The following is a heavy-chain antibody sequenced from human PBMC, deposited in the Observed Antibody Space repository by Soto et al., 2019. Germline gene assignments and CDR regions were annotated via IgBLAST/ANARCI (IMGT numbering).Heavy chain of an antibody. V-gene: IGHV3-74*01. CDR3: ARDHVVSRNWFDP. J-gene: IGHJ5*02. CDR1: GFTFSSYW. CDR2: INSDGSST. Sequence: EVQLVESGGGLVQPGGSLRLSCAASGFTFSSYWMHWVRQAPGKGLVWVSRINSDGSSTSYADSVKGRFTISRDNAKNTLDLQMNSLRAEDTAVYYGARDHVVSRNWFDPWGQGTLVTVSS. D-gene: IGHD2-21*01.